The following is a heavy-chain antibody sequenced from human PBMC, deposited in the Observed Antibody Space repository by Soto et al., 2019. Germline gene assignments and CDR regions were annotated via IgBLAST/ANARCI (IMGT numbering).Heavy chain of an antibody. CDR2: MNPNTGYT. CDR1: GGTFSSYA. V-gene: IGHV1-8*02. Sequence: ASVKVSCKTSGGTFSSYAISWVRQAPGKGLEWMGQMNPNTGYTESAGKFQGRVTMTRDISSNTAYLELSGLASEDTAVYYCAKKHSGSSLAYWGQGSLVTVSS. J-gene: IGHJ4*02. D-gene: IGHD5-12*01. CDR3: AKKHSGSSLAY.